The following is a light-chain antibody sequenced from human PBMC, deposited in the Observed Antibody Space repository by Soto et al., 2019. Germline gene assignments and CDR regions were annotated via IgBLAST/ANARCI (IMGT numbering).Light chain of an antibody. CDR2: DAS. CDR3: QQMYT. V-gene: IGKV1-33*01. CDR1: QDISNY. J-gene: IGKJ2*01. Sequence: DIQMTQSPSSLSASVGDRVTITCQASQDISNYLNWYQQKPAKAPKLLIYDASNLETGVPSRFSGSGSGTEFTFTISSLQSEDIATYYCQQMYTFGQGTKLEIK.